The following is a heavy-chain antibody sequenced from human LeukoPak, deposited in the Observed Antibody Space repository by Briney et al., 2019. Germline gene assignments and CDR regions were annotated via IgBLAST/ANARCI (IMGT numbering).Heavy chain of an antibody. CDR2: IYHSGST. V-gene: IGHV4-38-2*02. D-gene: IGHD4-17*01. CDR1: GYSISSGYY. Sequence: PSETLSLTCTVSGYSISSGYYWGWIRQPPGKGLEWIGSIYHSGSTYYNPSLKSRVTISVDTSKNQFSLKLSSVTAADTAVYYCAREWVTVTLRLGMDVWGQGTTVTVSS. CDR3: AREWVTVTLRLGMDV. J-gene: IGHJ6*02.